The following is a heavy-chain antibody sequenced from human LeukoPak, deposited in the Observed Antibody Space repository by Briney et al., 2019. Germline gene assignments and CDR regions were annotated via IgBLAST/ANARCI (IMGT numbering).Heavy chain of an antibody. CDR3: ARGSLLYYFDY. D-gene: IGHD4-23*01. J-gene: IGHJ4*02. V-gene: IGHV4-59*08. CDR2: IHYTGST. CDR1: GGSISTYY. Sequence: PSETLSLTCAVSGGSISTYYWNWVRQPPGKGLEWIGYIHYTGSTKYNPSLKSRVTISVDTSKNQFSLKLNSVTAADTAVYYCARGSLLYYFDYWGQGALVTVSS.